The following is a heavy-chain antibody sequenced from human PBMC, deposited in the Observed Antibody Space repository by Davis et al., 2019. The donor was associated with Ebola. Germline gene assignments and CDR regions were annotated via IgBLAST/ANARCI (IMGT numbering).Heavy chain of an antibody. V-gene: IGHV1-46*01. CDR2: INPSGGST. CDR1: GYTFTSYY. J-gene: IGHJ6*02. CDR3: ARDARPPPVCSSTSCRYYYYYGMDV. D-gene: IGHD2-2*01. Sequence: AASVKVSCKASGYTFTSYYMHWVRQAPGQGLEWMGIINPSGGSTSHAQKFQGRVTMTRDTSTSTVYMELSSLRSEDTAVYYCARDARPPPVCSSTSCRYYYYYGMDVWGQGTTVTVSS.